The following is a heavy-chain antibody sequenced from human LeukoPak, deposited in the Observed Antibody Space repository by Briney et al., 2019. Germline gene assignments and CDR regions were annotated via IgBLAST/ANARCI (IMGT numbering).Heavy chain of an antibody. CDR1: GFTVSSNY. CDR2: IYSGGST. D-gene: IGHD3-22*01. CDR3: ARDRSDYYESSGYYYYFYGMDV. V-gene: IGHV3-53*01. Sequence: GGSLRLSCAASGFTVSSNYMSWVRQAPGKGLEWVSVIYSGGSTYYADSVKGRFTISRDNSKNTLYLQMNSLRVEDTAVYYCARDRSDYYESSGYYYYFYGMDVWGQGTTVTVSS. J-gene: IGHJ6*02.